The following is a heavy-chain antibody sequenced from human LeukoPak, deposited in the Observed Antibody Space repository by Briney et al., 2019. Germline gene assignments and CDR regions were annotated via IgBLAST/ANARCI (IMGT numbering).Heavy chain of an antibody. J-gene: IGHJ5*02. CDR3: ARDDSSSWYNWFDP. V-gene: IGHV3-7*01. D-gene: IGHD6-13*01. CDR2: IKQDGSEK. CDR1: GFTFSSYW. Sequence: PGGSQRLSCAASGFTFSSYWMSWVRQAPGKGLEWVANIKQDGSEKYYVDSVKGRFTISRDNAKNSLYLQMNSLRAEDTAVYYCARDDSSSWYNWFDPWGQGTLVTVSS.